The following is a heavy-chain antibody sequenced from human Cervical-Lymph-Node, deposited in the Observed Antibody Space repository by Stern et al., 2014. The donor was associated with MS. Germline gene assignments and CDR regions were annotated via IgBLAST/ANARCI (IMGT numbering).Heavy chain of an antibody. Sequence: QVQLVQSWGGVVQPGRSLRLSCAASGFTFSNYGMHWVRQAPGKGLEWLAVIWYDGNKKYYADSVKGRFTISRDNSKNTLFLQMSSLTAEDTALYYCARGNWNYEGMGYWGQGTLVTVSS. V-gene: IGHV3-33*01. J-gene: IGHJ4*02. CDR3: ARGNWNYEGMGY. CDR1: GFTFSNYG. D-gene: IGHD1-7*01. CDR2: IWYDGNKK.